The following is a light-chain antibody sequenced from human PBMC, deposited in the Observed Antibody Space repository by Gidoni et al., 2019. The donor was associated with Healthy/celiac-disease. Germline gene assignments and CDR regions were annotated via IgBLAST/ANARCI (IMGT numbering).Light chain of an antibody. Sequence: SYALTQPPSVSVSPGQTASITCSGDKLGDKYACWYQQKPGQYPVLVIYQDSKRPSGIPERFSGSNSGNTATLTISGTQAMDEADYYCQAWDSSNVVFGGGTKLTVL. CDR2: QDS. CDR1: KLGDKY. J-gene: IGLJ2*01. V-gene: IGLV3-1*01. CDR3: QAWDSSNVV.